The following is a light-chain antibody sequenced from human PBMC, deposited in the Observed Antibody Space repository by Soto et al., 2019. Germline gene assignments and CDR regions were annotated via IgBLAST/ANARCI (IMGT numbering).Light chain of an antibody. Sequence: QSALTHPPSASGSPGQTVTIYCTGTSSDIGGYNSVSWYQQHPGKAPQLMIYAVNKRPSGVPDRFSGSNSGNTASLTVSGLQAEDGAHYYWSSSAGSQNFLVFGGGIKVTVL. CDR1: SSDIGGYNS. CDR3: SSSAGSQNFLV. CDR2: AVN. J-gene: IGLJ2*01. V-gene: IGLV2-8*01.